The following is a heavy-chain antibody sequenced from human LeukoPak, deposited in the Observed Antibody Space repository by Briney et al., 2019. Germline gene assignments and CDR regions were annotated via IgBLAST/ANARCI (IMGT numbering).Heavy chain of an antibody. Sequence: LLETLSLTCTVSGGSISSYYWSWIRQPPGKGLEWIGYIYYSGSTNYNPSLKSRVTISVDTSKNQFSLKLSSVTAADTAVYYCARAKKDSSGYPGVGMDVWGQGTTVTVSS. CDR1: GGSISSYY. V-gene: IGHV4-59*01. J-gene: IGHJ6*02. D-gene: IGHD3-22*01. CDR2: IYYSGST. CDR3: ARAKKDSSGYPGVGMDV.